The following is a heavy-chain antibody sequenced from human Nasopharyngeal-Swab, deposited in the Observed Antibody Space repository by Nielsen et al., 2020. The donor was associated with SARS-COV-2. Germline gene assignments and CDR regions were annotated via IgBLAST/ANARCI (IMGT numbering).Heavy chain of an antibody. CDR2: IRSKAYGGTT. CDR3: TREQPDYYDSSGYYPIPFDS. CDR1: GFTFGDYA. J-gene: IGHJ4*02. Sequence: GESLKIFCTDSGFTFGDYAMSWFRQAPGKGLEWVGFIRSKAYGGTTEYAASVKGRFTISRDDSKSIAYLQMNSLKTEDTAVYYCTREQPDYYDSSGYYPIPFDSWGQGTLVTVSS. D-gene: IGHD3-22*01. V-gene: IGHV3-49*03.